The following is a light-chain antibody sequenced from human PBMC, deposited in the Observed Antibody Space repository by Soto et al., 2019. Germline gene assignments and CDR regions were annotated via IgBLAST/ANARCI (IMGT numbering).Light chain of an antibody. CDR3: LLYYGGVVL. CDR2: DAV. V-gene: IGLV7-46*01. Sequence: QAVVTQEPSLTVSPGGTVTLTCGSRTGAVTSGHYPYWVQQRSGQAPRTLIYDAVNRHSWTPARFSGSLLGGKAALTLSGAQPEDEGDYYCLLYYGGVVLFGGGTKLTVL. CDR1: TGAVTSGHY. J-gene: IGLJ2*01.